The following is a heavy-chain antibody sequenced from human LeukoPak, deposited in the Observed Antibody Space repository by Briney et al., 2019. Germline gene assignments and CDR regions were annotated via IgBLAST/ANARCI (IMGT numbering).Heavy chain of an antibody. Sequence: LETLSFTCIVSGQSITRNSYHWGWIRQPPGKGLEWIGRIHYSGSTYYKPSLKSRVTISVDTSRTQFSRKLSSVTAADTTVYYCASHGGSGWTMDYGGQGTLVTVSS. V-gene: IGHV4-39*01. D-gene: IGHD6-19*01. CDR2: IHYSGST. J-gene: IGHJ4*02. CDR1: GQSITRNSYH. CDR3: ASHGGSGWTMDY.